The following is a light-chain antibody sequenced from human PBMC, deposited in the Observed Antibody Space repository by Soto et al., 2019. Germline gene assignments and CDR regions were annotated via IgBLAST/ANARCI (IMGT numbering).Light chain of an antibody. CDR3: QQYGSSPT. V-gene: IGKV3-20*01. CDR2: GAS. Sequence: EIVLTQSPGTLSFSTGERATLSCRARQSVRSSSLAWYQQKPGQAPRLLIYGASNRATGIPDRFRSSGSGIDVTLAISRLETEEFAVYYGQQYGSSPTLGQGTKVAMK. J-gene: IGKJ1*01. CDR1: QSVRSSS.